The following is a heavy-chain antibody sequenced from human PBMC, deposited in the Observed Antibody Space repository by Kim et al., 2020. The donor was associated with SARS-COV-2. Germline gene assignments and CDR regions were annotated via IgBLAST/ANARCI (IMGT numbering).Heavy chain of an antibody. J-gene: IGHJ4*02. V-gene: IGHV3-53*01. D-gene: IGHD4-17*01. CDR3: ATAIFYGDFDY. CDR2: IYSGGST. CDR1: GFTVSSNY. Sequence: GGSLRLSCAASGFTVSSNYMSWVRQAPGKGLEWVSVIYSGGSTYYADSVKGRFTISRDNSKNTLYLQMNSLRAEDTAVYYCATAIFYGDFDYWGQGTLVTVSS.